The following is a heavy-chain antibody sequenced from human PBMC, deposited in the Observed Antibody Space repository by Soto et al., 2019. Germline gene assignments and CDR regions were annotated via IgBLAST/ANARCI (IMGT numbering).Heavy chain of an antibody. J-gene: IGHJ5*02. D-gene: IGHD3-10*01. V-gene: IGHV2-5*02. CDR3: ATHGSGTYYNPLYNWFDP. CDR2: IYWDDDK. Sequence: QITLKESGPTLVKPTQTLTLTCTFSGFSLSTSGVGLGWIRQPPGKALEWLALIYWDDDKRYSPSLKSRLTIPTDTSKNQVVLTMTNMDPVDTATYYCATHGSGTYYNPLYNWFDPWGQGTLVTVSS. CDR1: GFSLSTSGVG.